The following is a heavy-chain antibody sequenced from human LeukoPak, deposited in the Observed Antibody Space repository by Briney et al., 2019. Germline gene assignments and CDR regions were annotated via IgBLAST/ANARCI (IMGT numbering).Heavy chain of an antibody. D-gene: IGHD3-10*01. CDR1: DGSISSGGYY. Sequence: SETLSLTCTVSDGSISSGGYYWRWIRQHPGKGLEWIGYIYYSGSTYYNPSLKSRVTISVDTSKNQFSLKLSSVTAADTAVYYCARDLYGSGQPNWFDPWGQGTLVTVSS. CDR2: IYYSGST. CDR3: ARDLYGSGQPNWFDP. J-gene: IGHJ5*02. V-gene: IGHV4-31*03.